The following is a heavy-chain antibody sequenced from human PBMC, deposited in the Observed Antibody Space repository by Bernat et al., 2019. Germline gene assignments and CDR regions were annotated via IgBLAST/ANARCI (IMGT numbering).Heavy chain of an antibody. Sequence: VQLVESGGGVVQPGRSLRLSCVASGFTFSDYSLHWVRQAPGKGLEWVAVVSYDGRNKYYVDSVQARFIISRDDSENTLYLQMDSLKSEDTAVYYCVRDGAALYYYHGMDVWGRGTTVTVSS. J-gene: IGHJ6*02. D-gene: IGHD6-25*01. CDR3: VRDGAALYYYHGMDV. V-gene: IGHV3-30*04. CDR1: GFTFSDYS. CDR2: VSYDGRNK.